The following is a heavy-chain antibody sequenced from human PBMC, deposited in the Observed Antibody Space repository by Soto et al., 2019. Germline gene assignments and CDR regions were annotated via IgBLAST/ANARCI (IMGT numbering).Heavy chain of an antibody. CDR3: AGEVQNSYRFDY. V-gene: IGHV4-30-2*02. D-gene: IGHD3-16*02. CDR1: GCSISSGGYS. J-gene: IGHJ4*02. Sequence: PSETLSLTCAVSGCSISSGGYSWSWIRQPPGKGLEWIGYIYHSGSTYYNPSLKSRVTISVDTSKSQFSLKLSSVTAADTAVYYCAGEVQNSYRFDYWGQGTLVTVSS. CDR2: IYHSGST.